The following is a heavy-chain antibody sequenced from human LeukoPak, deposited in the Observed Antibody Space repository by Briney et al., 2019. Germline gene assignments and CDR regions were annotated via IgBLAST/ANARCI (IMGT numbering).Heavy chain of an antibody. CDR2: IYLGDSET. J-gene: IGHJ4*02. V-gene: IGHV5-51*01. D-gene: IGHD6-19*01. CDR3: ARHPSYMSGWPLDY. Sequence: HGESLKISCKGSGYSFTSYWIGWVRQMPGKGLEWMGIIYLGDSETRYSPSSQGQVTISADKSINTAYLQWSSLKASDTAMYYCARHPSYMSGWPLDYWGQGTLVIVSS. CDR1: GYSFTSYW.